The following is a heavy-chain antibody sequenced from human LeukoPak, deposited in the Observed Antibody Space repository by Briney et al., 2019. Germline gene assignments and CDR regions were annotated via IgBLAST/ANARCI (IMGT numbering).Heavy chain of an antibody. J-gene: IGHJ4*02. V-gene: IGHV3-74*03. D-gene: IGHD3-10*01. CDR3: ARDKKSGESSEIDY. CDR2: INRDGSTT. Sequence: GGSLRLSCAASGFTFRNYWVHWVRQAPGKGLVWVSRINRDGSTTKYADSVKGRFTDSRDNAKNTLNLHMNSLRAEDTAVHYCARDKKSGESSEIDYWGQGTLVTVSS. CDR1: GFTFRNYW.